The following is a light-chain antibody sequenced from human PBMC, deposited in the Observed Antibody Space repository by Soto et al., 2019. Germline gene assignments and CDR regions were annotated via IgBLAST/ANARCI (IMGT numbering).Light chain of an antibody. V-gene: IGKV2-24*01. CDR2: RVS. CDR3: GQVALFPRT. J-gene: IGKJ1*01. CDR1: QSLVYSDGNTY. Sequence: DIVLTQTPLSSPVTLGQPASISCRSNQSLVYSDGNTYLSWLQQRPGQPPRLLIYRVSNRFSGVPDRFSGRGAGTDFTLKIDRVEPEDVGIYYCGQVALFPRTFGQGTKVEIK.